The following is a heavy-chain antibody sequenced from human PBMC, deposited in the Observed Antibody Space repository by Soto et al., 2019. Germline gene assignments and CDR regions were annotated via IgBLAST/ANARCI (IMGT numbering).Heavy chain of an antibody. J-gene: IGHJ4*02. Sequence: QVQLQESGPGLVKPSETLSLTCTVSGGSSSSDYWSWIRQPAGKGLEWIGRIFSDGDTKYNPSLTSRVTMSIDKSKKQLSLRLSSVTAADTAVYYCTREARGGYSGIFNNWGQGTLVTVSS. CDR2: IFSDGDT. CDR3: TREARGGYSGIFNN. CDR1: GGSSSSDY. D-gene: IGHD5-12*01. V-gene: IGHV4-4*07.